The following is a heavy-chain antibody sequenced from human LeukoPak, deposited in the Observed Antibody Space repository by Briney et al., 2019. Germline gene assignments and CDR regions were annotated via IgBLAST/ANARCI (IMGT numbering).Heavy chain of an antibody. V-gene: IGHV4-59*01. J-gene: IGHJ4*02. D-gene: IGHD7-27*01. CDR1: GGSISSYY. CDR3: ARVAGDLEIYYFDY. Sequence: SETLSLTCTVSGGSISSYYWSWIRQPPGKGLEWIGYIYYSGSTNYNPSLKSRVTISVDTSKNQFSLKLSSVTAADTAVYYCARVAGDLEIYYFDYWGQGTLVTVSS. CDR2: IYYSGST.